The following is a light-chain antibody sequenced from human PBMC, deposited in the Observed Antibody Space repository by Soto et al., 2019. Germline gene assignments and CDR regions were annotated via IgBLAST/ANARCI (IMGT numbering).Light chain of an antibody. CDR1: QNIGSY. CDR2: SAS. V-gene: IGKV1-39*01. CDR3: QQSYITPIT. J-gene: IGKJ5*01. Sequence: DIHMTQSPSSLSASVGDRVAITCRATQNIGSYLSWYQQKPGIAPKVLIFSASSLQSGVPSRFSGSGFGTEFTLTISSLQPQDFATYYCQQSYITPITFGQGTRLEIK.